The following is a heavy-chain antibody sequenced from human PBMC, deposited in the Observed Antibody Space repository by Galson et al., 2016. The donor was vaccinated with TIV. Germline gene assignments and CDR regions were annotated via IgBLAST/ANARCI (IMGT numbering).Heavy chain of an antibody. Sequence: TLSLTCSVSGDSVSNAAYYWTWIRQLPGKGLEWIGNVYYTGTSYYNPSLKSRITMSVDTSKNQFSLKLTSVTAADSAHYFCAGEHLPHDSLDVWGQGTGVTVSS. J-gene: IGHJ3*01. CDR2: VYYTGTS. CDR3: AGEHLPHDSLDV. D-gene: IGHD3-3*02. CDR1: GDSVSNAAYY. V-gene: IGHV4-31*03.